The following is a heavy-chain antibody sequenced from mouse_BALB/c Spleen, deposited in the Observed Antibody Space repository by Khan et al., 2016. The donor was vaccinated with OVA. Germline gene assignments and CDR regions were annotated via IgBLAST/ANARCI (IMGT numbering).Heavy chain of an antibody. CDR2: VNPNTGGS. J-gene: IGHJ3*01. D-gene: IGHD2-14*01. CDR3: ARGYDFFAY. V-gene: IGHV1-26*01. CDR1: GYSFTLYY. Sequence: VQLKQSGPDLVKPGASVKISCKASGYSFTLYYMTWVKQSHGKSLEWIGRVNPNTGGSDYNQEFKGKALLTVDKSSNTAYMELHSLTSEDSAVYYCARGYDFFAYWGQGTLVTVSA.